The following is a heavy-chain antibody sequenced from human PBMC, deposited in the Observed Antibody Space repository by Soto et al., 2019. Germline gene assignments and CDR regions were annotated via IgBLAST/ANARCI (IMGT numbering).Heavy chain of an antibody. CDR2: IYHSGST. D-gene: IGHD6-13*01. CDR3: ARAFGAAGYNWFDP. J-gene: IGHJ5*02. V-gene: IGHV4-30-2*01. Sequence: SETLSLTCAVSGGSISSGGYSWSWIRQPPGKGLEWIGYIYHSGSTYYNPSLKSRVTISVDRSKNQFSLRLSSVTAADTAVYYCARAFGAAGYNWFDPWGQGTLVTVS. CDR1: GGSISSGGYS.